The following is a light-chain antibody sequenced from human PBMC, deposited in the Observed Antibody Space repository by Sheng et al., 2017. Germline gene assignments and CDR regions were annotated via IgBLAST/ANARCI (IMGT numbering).Light chain of an antibody. CDR2: GAS. V-gene: IGKV1-39*01. CDR1: QGISNY. CDR3: QQSYVTPQT. Sequence: DIQMTQSPSSLSASVGDRVTITCRASQGISNYLNWYQQKPGNAPKLLIYGASNLQSGVPLRFSGSRSGSDFTLTISNLQPEDFATYYCQQSYVTPQTFGRGTRVEIK. J-gene: IGKJ1*01.